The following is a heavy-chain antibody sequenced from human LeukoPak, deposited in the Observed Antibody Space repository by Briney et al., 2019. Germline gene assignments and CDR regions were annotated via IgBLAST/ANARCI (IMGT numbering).Heavy chain of an antibody. Sequence: PSETLSLTCTVSGGSISSYYWSWIRQPPGKGLEWIGYIYYSGSTNYNPSLKSRVTISADTSKNQFSLKLSSVTAADTAVYYCARGKDYVPPYYFDYWGQGTLVTVSS. CDR2: IYYSGST. CDR1: GGSISSYY. V-gene: IGHV4-59*01. J-gene: IGHJ4*02. CDR3: ARGKDYVPPYYFDY. D-gene: IGHD4-17*01.